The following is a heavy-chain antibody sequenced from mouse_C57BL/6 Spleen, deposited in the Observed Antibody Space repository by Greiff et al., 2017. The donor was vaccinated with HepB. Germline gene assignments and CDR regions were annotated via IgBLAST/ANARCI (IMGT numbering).Heavy chain of an antibody. CDR2: IRNKANGYTT. Sequence: EVMLVESGGGLVQPRGSLSLSCAASGFTFTDYYMSWVRQPPGKALEWLGFIRNKANGYTTEYSASVKGRFTISRDNSPSILYLQMIALRAEDSATYYCARSDYYVSSSYFDYWGQGTTLTVSS. D-gene: IGHD1-1*01. V-gene: IGHV7-3*01. CDR1: GFTFTDYY. CDR3: ARSDYYVSSSYFDY. J-gene: IGHJ2*01.